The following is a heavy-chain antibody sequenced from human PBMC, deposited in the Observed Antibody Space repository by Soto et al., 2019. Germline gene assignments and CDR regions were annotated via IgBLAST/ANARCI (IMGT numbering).Heavy chain of an antibody. CDR1: GYTFTSYA. D-gene: IGHD5-18*01. CDR3: ARDLDTAMVTPNWFDP. Sequence: ASVKVSCKASGYTFTSYAMHWVRQAPGQRLEWMGWINAGNGNTKYSQKFQGRVTITRDTSASTAYMELSSLRSEDTAVYYCARDLDTAMVTPNWFDPWGQGTLVTVSS. V-gene: IGHV1-3*01. CDR2: INAGNGNT. J-gene: IGHJ5*02.